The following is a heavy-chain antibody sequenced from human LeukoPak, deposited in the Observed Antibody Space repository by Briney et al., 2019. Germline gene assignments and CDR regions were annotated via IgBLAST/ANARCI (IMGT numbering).Heavy chain of an antibody. D-gene: IGHD3-22*01. CDR3: ARGPNYYDSSGYSYYFDY. CDR1: GDSISSYY. Sequence: SETLSLTCTVSGDSISSYYWSWIRQPPGKGLEWIGRIYTSGSTNYNPSLKSRVTMSVDTSKNQFSLKLSSVTAAGTAVYYCARGPNYYDSSGYSYYFDYWGQGTLVTVSS. J-gene: IGHJ4*02. CDR2: IYTSGST. V-gene: IGHV4-4*07.